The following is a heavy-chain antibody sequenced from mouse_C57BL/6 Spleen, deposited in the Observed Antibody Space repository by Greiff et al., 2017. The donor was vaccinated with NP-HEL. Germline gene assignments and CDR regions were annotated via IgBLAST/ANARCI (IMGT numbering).Heavy chain of an antibody. CDR1: GYSFTGYY. D-gene: IGHD3-1*01. J-gene: IGHJ4*01. V-gene: IGHV1-42*01. Sequence: VQLQQSGPELVKPGASVKISCKASGYSFTGYYMNWVKQSPEKSLEWIGVINPCTGGTTYNQKFKGKATLTVDKSSSTAYMQLKSLTSEDSAVYYSARSGIPYAMGGRGQGATVTVAT. CDR3: ARSGIPYAMGG. CDR2: INPCTGGT.